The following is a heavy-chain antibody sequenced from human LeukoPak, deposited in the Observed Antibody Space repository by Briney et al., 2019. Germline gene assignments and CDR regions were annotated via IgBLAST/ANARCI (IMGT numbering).Heavy chain of an antibody. CDR3: ARSGYSSGWYNYYYYGMDV. V-gene: IGHV3-48*03. CDR1: GFTFSSYE. Sequence: SLRLSCAASGFTFSSYERNWVRQAPGKGLEWVSYISSNGSTIYYAVSVNGRFTSSRDNAKNALYLQMNSLSAEDTAVYYCARSGYSSGWYNYYYYGMDVWGQGNTVTVSS. J-gene: IGHJ6*02. CDR2: ISSNGSTI. D-gene: IGHD6-19*01.